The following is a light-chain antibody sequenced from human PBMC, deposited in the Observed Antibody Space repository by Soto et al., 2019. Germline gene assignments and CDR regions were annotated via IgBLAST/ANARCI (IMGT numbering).Light chain of an antibody. CDR3: QQYNNWHPRLT. CDR1: HSVSSN. V-gene: IGKV3-15*01. CDR2: GAS. J-gene: IGKJ4*01. Sequence: EIVMTQSPATLSVSPGERATLSCRARHSVSSNLAWYQQKPGQAPMLLIYGASTRATGIPARFSGSGSGTKFTLTISSLQSEDFAVHYCQQYNNWHPRLTYGGGTKVDIK.